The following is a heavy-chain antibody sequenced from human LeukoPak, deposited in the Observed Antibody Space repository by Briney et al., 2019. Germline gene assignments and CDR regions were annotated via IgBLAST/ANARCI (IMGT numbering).Heavy chain of an antibody. V-gene: IGHV4-34*01. CDR3: ARGAVGALYYYYYMDV. J-gene: IGHJ6*03. Sequence: PLETLSLTCAVYGGSFSGYYWSWIRQPPGKGPEWIGEINHSGSTNYNPSLKSRVTISVDTSKNQFSLKLSSVTAADTAVYYCARGAVGALYYYYYMDVWGKGTTVTVSS. CDR1: GGSFSGYY. CDR2: INHSGST. D-gene: IGHD1-26*01.